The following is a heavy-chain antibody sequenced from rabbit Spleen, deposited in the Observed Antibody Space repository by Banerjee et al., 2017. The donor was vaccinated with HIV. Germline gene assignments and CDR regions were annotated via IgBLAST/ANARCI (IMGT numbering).Heavy chain of an antibody. J-gene: IGHJ3*01. CDR3: ARDLPDIIGWNFGF. Sequence: QSLEESGGDRVKPGASLTLTCTASGFSFSSSYWICWVRQAPGKGLEWIGCINTITGKAVYATWAKGRFTISRASSTTVFLQMTSLTAADTATYFCARDLPDIIGWNFGFWGPGTLVTVS. D-gene: IGHD1-1*01. V-gene: IGHV1S40*01. CDR1: GFSFSSSYW. CDR2: INTITGKA.